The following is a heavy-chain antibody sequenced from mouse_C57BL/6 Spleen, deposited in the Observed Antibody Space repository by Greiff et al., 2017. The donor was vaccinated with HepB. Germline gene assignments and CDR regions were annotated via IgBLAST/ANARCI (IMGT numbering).Heavy chain of an antibody. V-gene: IGHV1-59*01. CDR2: IDPSDSYT. CDR3: ARGASPYYFDY. Sequence: VQLQQPGAELVRPGTSVKLSCKASGYTFTSYWMHWVKQRPGQGLEWIGVIDPSDSYTNYNQKFKGKATLTVDTSSSTAYMQLSSLTSEDSAVYYCARGASPYYFDYWGQGTTLTVSS. J-gene: IGHJ2*01. D-gene: IGHD3-1*01. CDR1: GYTFTSYW.